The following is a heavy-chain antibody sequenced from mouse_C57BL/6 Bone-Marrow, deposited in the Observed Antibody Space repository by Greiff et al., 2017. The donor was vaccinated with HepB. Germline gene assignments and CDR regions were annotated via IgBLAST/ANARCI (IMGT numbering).Heavy chain of an antibody. CDR2: IYPRDGST. V-gene: IGHV1-78*01. CDR1: GYTFTDHT. Sequence: VQLVESDAELVKPGASVKISCKVSGYTFTDHTIHWMKQRPEQGLEWIGYIYPRDGSTKYNEKFKGKATLTADKSSSTAYMQLNSLTSEDSAVYFCARYPYYGSSYFYFDYWGQGTTLTVSS. CDR3: ARYPYYGSSYFYFDY. D-gene: IGHD1-1*01. J-gene: IGHJ2*01.